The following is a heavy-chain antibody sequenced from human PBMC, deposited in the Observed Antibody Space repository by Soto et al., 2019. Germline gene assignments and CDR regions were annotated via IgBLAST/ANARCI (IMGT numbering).Heavy chain of an antibody. CDR1: GGTFSSYA. Sequence: GASVKVSWKASGGTFSSYAISWVRQAPGQGLEWMGGIIPIFGTANYAQKFQGRVTITADESTSTAYMELSSLRSEDTAVYYCARGYYYDSSGYYAFDIWGQGTMVTVSS. V-gene: IGHV1-69*13. CDR2: IIPIFGTA. CDR3: ARGYYYDSSGYYAFDI. D-gene: IGHD3-22*01. J-gene: IGHJ3*02.